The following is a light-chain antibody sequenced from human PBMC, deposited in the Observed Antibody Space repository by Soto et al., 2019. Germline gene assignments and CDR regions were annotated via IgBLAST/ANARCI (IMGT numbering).Light chain of an antibody. CDR3: QQSYNTPVT. J-gene: IGKJ2*01. CDR2: AAS. V-gene: IGKV1-39*01. Sequence: DIQMTQSPSSLSASVGDRVTISCRGSQTISNYLNWYQLKPGRAPRLLIFAASTLLSGVPSRFRGSGSGTEFTLTISSLQPEDFATYYCQQSYNTPVTFGQGTKLEIK. CDR1: QTISNY.